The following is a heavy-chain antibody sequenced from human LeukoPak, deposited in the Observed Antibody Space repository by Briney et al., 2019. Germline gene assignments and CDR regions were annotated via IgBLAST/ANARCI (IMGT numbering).Heavy chain of an antibody. V-gene: IGHV1-69*05. D-gene: IGHD5-12*01. CDR1: GGTFSSYA. CDR2: TIPIFGTA. J-gene: IGHJ3*02. Sequence: SVKVSCKASGGTFSSYAISWVRQAPGQGREWMGRTIPIFGTANYAQKFQGRVTITTDESTSTAYMELSSLRSEDTAVYYCARDLAGGYDIDAFDIWGQGTMVTVSS. CDR3: ARDLAGGYDIDAFDI.